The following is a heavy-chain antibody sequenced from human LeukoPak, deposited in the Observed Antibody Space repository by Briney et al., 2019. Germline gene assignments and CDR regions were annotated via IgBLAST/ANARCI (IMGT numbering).Heavy chain of an antibody. J-gene: IGHJ4*02. CDR1: GYRFTSYW. CDR2: IYPGDSDT. Sequence: GGSLKISCKGSGYRFTSYWIGWVRQMPGKGLEGMGIIYPGDSDTRYSPSFQGQVTISADKSISTAYLQWSSLKASDTAMYYCARMGWVYSSSVPYYFDYWGQGTLVTVSS. CDR3: ARMGWVYSSSVPYYFDY. D-gene: IGHD6-13*01. V-gene: IGHV5-51*01.